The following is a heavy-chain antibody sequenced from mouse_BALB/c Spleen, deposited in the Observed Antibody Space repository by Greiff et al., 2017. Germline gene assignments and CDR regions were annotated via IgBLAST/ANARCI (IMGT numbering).Heavy chain of an antibody. J-gene: IGHJ3*01. D-gene: IGHD2-4*01. CDR2: ISDGGSYT. Sequence: EVKVVESGGGLVKPGGSLKLSCAASGFTFSDYYMYWVRQTPEKRLEWVATISDGGSYTYYPDSVKGRFTISRDNAKNNLYLQMSSLKSEDTAMYYCARTLYDYDEAWFAYWGQGTLVTVSA. V-gene: IGHV5-4*02. CDR3: ARTLYDYDEAWFAY. CDR1: GFTFSDYY.